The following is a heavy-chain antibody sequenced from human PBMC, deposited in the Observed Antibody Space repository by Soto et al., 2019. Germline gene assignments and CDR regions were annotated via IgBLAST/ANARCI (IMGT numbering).Heavy chain of an antibody. CDR2: IYPGDSDT. J-gene: IGHJ6*02. V-gene: IGHV5-51*01. D-gene: IGHD3-9*01. CDR3: ARPGDILTGYYKVYYYYGMDV. Sequence: GEPLKISCKGSGYSFTSYWIGWVRQMPGKGLEWMGIIYPGDSDTRYSPSFQGQVTISADKSIITAYLQWSSLKASDTAMYYCARPGDILTGYYKVYYYYGMDVWGQATTVTVS. CDR1: GYSFTSYW.